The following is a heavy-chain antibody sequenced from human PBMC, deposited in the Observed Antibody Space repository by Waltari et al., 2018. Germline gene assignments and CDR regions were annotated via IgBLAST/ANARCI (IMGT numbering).Heavy chain of an antibody. J-gene: IGHJ4*02. CDR1: GLTLANTW. V-gene: IGHV3-15*01. CDR3: TIPSGTYDDY. CDR2: IRSKTDGGTI. Sequence: EIQLVESGGGLLEPGGSLRLSCAASGLTLANTWMSWARQAPGKGLEGVGRIRSKTDGGTIDYGAPVKGRFTISRDDSKNIVYLQLERLKSEDSGVYYCTIPSGTYDDYWGQGTLVTVSS. D-gene: IGHD1-26*01.